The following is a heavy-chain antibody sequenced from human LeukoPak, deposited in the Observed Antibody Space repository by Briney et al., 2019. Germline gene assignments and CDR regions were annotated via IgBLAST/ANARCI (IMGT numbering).Heavy chain of an antibody. CDR1: GYSISSGYY. CDR2: IYRSGST. D-gene: IGHD3-10*01. J-gene: IGHJ5*02. V-gene: IGHV4-38-2*02. CDR3: ARTYYGDNWFDP. Sequence: SETLSLTCTVSGYSISSGYYWGWIRQPPGKGLEWIGSIYRSGSTYYNPSLKSRVTISVDTSKNQFSLKLTSVTAADTAVYYCARTYYGDNWFDPWGQGTLVTVSS.